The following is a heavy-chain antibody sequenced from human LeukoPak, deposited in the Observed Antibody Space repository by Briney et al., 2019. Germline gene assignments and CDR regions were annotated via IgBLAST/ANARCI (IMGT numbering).Heavy chain of an antibody. D-gene: IGHD4-17*01. CDR3: ARGHDGDYA. V-gene: IGHV3-7*01. Sequence: GGSLRLSCAASGFTFSTYWMRWVRQAPGKGLEWVASIKQNGNETYYVDSVKGRITISRDNAKNSLYLQMKSLRAEDTAVYYWARGHDGDYAWGQGTQVTVSS. CDR2: IKQNGNET. CDR1: GFTFSTYW. J-gene: IGHJ5*02.